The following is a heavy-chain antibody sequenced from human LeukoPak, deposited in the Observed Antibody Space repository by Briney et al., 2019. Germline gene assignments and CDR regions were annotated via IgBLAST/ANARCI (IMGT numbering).Heavy chain of an antibody. CDR1: GFTFSSYS. CDR2: ISSSSSSI. CDR3: ARGSHTTPGGYFDY. J-gene: IGHJ4*02. D-gene: IGHD1-1*01. Sequence: GGSLRPSCGASGFTFSSYSMNWVRQAPGKGLEWVSYISSSSSSIYYADSVEGRFTISRDNAENSLYLQMNSLRAEDTAVYYCARGSHTTPGGYFDYWGQGTLVTVSS. V-gene: IGHV3-48*01.